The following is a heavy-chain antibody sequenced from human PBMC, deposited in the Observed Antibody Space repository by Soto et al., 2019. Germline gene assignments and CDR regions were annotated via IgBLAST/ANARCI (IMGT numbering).Heavy chain of an antibody. J-gene: IGHJ6*02. CDR1: GFTFSNYG. D-gene: IGHD3-10*01. Sequence: QVQLVESGEGVVQLGRSLSLSCAASGFTFSNYGLHWVGQARGKGLEWVAVILNDGINRNHPDSVKDRFTISRENSKNMLYLQMNSLRTEDTAVYYCARDDEYSGKGMDLGGQGTTVTVS. V-gene: IGHV3-33*01. CDR2: ILNDGINR. CDR3: ARDDEYSGKGMDL.